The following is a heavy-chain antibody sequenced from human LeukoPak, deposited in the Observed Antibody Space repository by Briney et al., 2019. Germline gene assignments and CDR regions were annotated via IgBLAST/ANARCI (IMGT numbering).Heavy chain of an antibody. Sequence: SETLSLTCTGSGYSISSGYYGGWIRQPPWPELEWIGSIYYSGSTYYNPSLKSRVTISVDTSKNQFSLKLSSVTAADTAVYYCARSEFDWLLKFDYWGQGTLVTVSS. V-gene: IGHV4-38-2*02. CDR1: GYSISSGYY. J-gene: IGHJ4*02. CDR2: IYYSGST. CDR3: ARSEFDWLLKFDY. D-gene: IGHD3-9*01.